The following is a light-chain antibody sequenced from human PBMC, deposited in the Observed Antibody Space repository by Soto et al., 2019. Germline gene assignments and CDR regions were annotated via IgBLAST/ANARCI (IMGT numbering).Light chain of an antibody. CDR2: GAF. CDR1: QSVNNN. Sequence: EIVMTQSPATLSVSPGERATLSCRASQSVNNNLAWYQQKPGQAPRPLIYGAFTRATGIPARFSGSGSGTDFTLTISRLEPEDFAVYYCQQYGSSGTFGQGTKV. CDR3: QQYGSSGT. V-gene: IGKV3-15*01. J-gene: IGKJ1*01.